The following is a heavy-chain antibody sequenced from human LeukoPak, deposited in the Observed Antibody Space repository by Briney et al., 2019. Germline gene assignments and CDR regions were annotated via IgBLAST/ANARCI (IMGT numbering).Heavy chain of an antibody. J-gene: IGHJ3*01. CDR3: ARHDGSSWYYAFDV. CDR1: GVSISSYY. D-gene: IGHD6-13*01. CDR2: IYYSGST. V-gene: IGHV4-59*08. Sequence: SETLSLTSTVSGVSISSYYWSWIRPTPRKGLGWIGYIYYSGSTHYSPSLKRRVTISLDTSKNQVSLKLSSVTAADTVVYYCARHDGSSWYYAFDVWGQGTMVTVSS.